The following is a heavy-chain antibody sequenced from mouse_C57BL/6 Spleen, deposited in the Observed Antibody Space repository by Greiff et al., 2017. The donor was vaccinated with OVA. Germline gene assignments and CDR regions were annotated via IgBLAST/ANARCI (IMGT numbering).Heavy chain of an antibody. V-gene: IGHV1-72*01. CDR3: ARPPTTVVPYAMDY. D-gene: IGHD1-1*01. J-gene: IGHJ4*01. CDR1: GSTFTSYW. CDR2: IDPNSGGT. Sequence: QVQLQQPGAELVKPGASVKLSCTASGSTFTSYWMHWVKQRPGRGLEWIGRIDPNSGGTTYTEKFKSKATLTVDKPSSTAYLQLSSLTSEDSAVYYGARPPTTVVPYAMDYWGQGTSVTVSS.